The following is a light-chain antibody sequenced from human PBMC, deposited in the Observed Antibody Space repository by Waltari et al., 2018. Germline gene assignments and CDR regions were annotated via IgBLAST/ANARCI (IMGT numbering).Light chain of an antibody. CDR2: GVN. V-gene: IGLV2-14*03. Sequence: QSALTQPGSVSGSPGQSITISCTGTRRDVGAYGYVSWDQQKPDKAPTLLIFGVNHRILVVSNRVSGSKSGNTASLTISGLQAEDESDYYCCSFTARGTWIFGGGTRLTVV. CDR3: CSFTARGTWI. J-gene: IGLJ2*01. CDR1: RRDVGAYGY.